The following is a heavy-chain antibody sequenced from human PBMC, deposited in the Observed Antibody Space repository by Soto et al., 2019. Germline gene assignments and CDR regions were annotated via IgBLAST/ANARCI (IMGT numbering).Heavy chain of an antibody. V-gene: IGHV4-39*01. J-gene: IGHJ6*02. Sequence: SETLSLTCTVSGGSISSSSYYWGWIRQPPGKGLEWIGSIYYSGSTYYNPSLKSRVTISVDTSKNQFSLKLSSVTAADTAVYYCARLYDSSGYYKYYYYYGMDVWGQGTTVTVSS. D-gene: IGHD3-22*01. CDR3: ARLYDSSGYYKYYYYYGMDV. CDR2: IYYSGST. CDR1: GGSISSSSYY.